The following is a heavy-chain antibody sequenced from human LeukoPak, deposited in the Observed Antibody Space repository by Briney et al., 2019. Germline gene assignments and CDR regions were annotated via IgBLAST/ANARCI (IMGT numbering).Heavy chain of an antibody. J-gene: IGHJ4*02. Sequence: ASVTVSCKGSGYTFTGHYMNWVRQAPGQGLGWVGWINPNSGGTNYSQKFEGRVTMTRDTSISTAYMELSSLRSDDTAVYYCARVEYHYDSSGYYDYWGQGTLVTVSS. CDR1: GYTFTGHY. CDR2: INPNSGGT. CDR3: ARVEYHYDSSGYYDY. V-gene: IGHV1-2*02. D-gene: IGHD3-22*01.